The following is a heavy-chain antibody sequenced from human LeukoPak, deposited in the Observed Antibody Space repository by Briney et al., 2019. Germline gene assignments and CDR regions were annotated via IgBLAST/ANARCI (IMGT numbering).Heavy chain of an antibody. J-gene: IGHJ5*02. CDR3: VRERQNTQAMAMGASWFDP. CDR1: GYTFTSYY. Sequence: ASVKLSCKASGYTFTSYYMHWVRQAPGQGLEWMGIINPCAERTTYAQKFQGRVTMTRDTSTSTVYMELSSLRSDDTAMYYCVRERQNTQAMAMGASWFDPWGQGTLVTVSS. V-gene: IGHV1-46*01. CDR2: INPCAERT. D-gene: IGHD5-18*01.